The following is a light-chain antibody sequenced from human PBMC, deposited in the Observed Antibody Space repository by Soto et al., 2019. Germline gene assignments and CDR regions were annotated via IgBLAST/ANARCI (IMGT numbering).Light chain of an antibody. CDR2: GAS. Sequence: EIVFTHSPGTLSLSPGERAALSSRASQSVSSSYLAWYQQKPGQAPRLLIYGASSRATGIPDRFSGSGSGTEFTLTISSLQSEDFAVYYCQQYHNWPITFGQGTRLEIK. V-gene: IGKV3-20*01. CDR1: QSVSSSY. CDR3: QQYHNWPIT. J-gene: IGKJ5*01.